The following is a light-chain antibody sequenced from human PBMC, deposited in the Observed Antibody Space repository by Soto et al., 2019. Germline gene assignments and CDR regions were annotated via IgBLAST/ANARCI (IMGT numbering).Light chain of an antibody. J-gene: IGKJ1*01. V-gene: IGKV3-11*01. CDR1: QSVSSC. CDR3: QQRSNWPPWT. Sequence: EIVLTQSPATLSLSPGERATLSCWASQSVSSCLAWYQQKPGQAPRLLIYDASNRATGIPARFSGSGSGTDFTLTISSLEPEDFAVYYCQQRSNWPPWTFGQGTKVDIK. CDR2: DAS.